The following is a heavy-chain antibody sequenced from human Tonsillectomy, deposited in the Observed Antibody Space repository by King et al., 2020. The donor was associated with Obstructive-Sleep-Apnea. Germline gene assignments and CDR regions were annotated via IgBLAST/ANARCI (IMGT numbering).Heavy chain of an antibody. Sequence: QLVQSGAEVKKPGESLRISCKGSGYCFTSYWINWVRQMPGKGLECWGRIDLSNSCTNYIQSFQGHVTISADKSSSTAYLQWSSLKASDTAMYYCARHSLYYYDSSGLTYWYFALWGRGTLVTVSS. V-gene: IGHV5-10-1*03. CDR1: GYCFTSYW. D-gene: IGHD3-22*01. CDR2: IDLSNSCT. CDR3: ARHSLYYYDSSGLTYWYFAL. J-gene: IGHJ2*01.